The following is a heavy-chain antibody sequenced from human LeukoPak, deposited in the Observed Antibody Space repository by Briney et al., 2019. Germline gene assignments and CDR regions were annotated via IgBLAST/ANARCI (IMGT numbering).Heavy chain of an antibody. Sequence: GGSLRLSCTASGFTFGDYAISWVRQAPGKGLEWVGFIRSKAYGGTAEYAASVKGRFSISRDDSKSIAYLQMNSLKTEDTAVYYCAELGITMIGGVWGKGTTVTISS. CDR2: IRSKAYGGTA. J-gene: IGHJ6*04. V-gene: IGHV3-49*04. CDR1: GFTFGDYA. D-gene: IGHD3-10*02. CDR3: AELGITMIGGV.